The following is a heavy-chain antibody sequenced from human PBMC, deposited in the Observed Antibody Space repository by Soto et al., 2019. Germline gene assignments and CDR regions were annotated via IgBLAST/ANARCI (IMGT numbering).Heavy chain of an antibody. CDR1: GFTFSSFG. J-gene: IGHJ5*02. CDR2: IWYDGSNQ. Sequence: QEQLVESGGGVVQPGRPLRLSCAASGFTFSSFGMHWVRQAPGKGLEWMAVIWYDGSNQYYADSVKGRFTISRDNSKNMVYLQMNSRRVEDTAVYYCARVVGGYCSGGRCYSGWLDPWGRGTPVTVSS. CDR3: ARVVGGYCSGGRCYSGWLDP. V-gene: IGHV3-33*01. D-gene: IGHD2-15*01.